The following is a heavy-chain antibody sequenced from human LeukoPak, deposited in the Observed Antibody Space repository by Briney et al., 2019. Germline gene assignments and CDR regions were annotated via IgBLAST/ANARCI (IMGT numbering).Heavy chain of an antibody. CDR1: GYTFTSYD. CDR3: ARDQVVRGVIIRYYGMDV. V-gene: IGHV1-8*01. Sequence: ASVKVSCKASGYTFTSYDINWVRQATGQGLEWMGWMNPNSGNTGYAQKFQGRVTMTRNTSISTAYMELSSLRSEDTAVYYCARDQVVRGVIIRYYGMDVWGQGTTVTVSS. J-gene: IGHJ6*02. D-gene: IGHD3-10*01. CDR2: MNPNSGNT.